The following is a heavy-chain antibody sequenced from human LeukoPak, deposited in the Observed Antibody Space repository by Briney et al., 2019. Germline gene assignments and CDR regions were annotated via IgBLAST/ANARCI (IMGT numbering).Heavy chain of an antibody. J-gene: IGHJ4*02. Sequence: GGSLRLSCAASGFTFSSYGMHWVRQAPGKGLEWVAFIRYDGNNKYYADSVKGRFTISRDNSKNTLYLQMNSLRAEDTAVYYCAKDVSIMITFGGIIAWGQGTLVTVSS. CDR1: GFTFSSYG. CDR3: AKDVSIMITFGGIIA. V-gene: IGHV3-30*02. CDR2: IRYDGNNK. D-gene: IGHD3-16*02.